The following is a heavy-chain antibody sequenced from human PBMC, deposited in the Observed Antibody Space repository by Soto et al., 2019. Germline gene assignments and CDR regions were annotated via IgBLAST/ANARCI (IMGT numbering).Heavy chain of an antibody. J-gene: IGHJ5*02. CDR3: AREEGLLNWFDP. V-gene: IGHV3-48*01. CDR2: ISSSSSTI. CDR1: GFTFSSYS. Sequence: GGSLRLSCAASGFTFSSYSMNVVRRAPGKGLEWVSYISSSSSTIYYADSVKGRFTISRDNAKNSLYLQMNSLRAEDTAVYYCAREEGLLNWFDPWGQGTLVTVSS. D-gene: IGHD1-26*01.